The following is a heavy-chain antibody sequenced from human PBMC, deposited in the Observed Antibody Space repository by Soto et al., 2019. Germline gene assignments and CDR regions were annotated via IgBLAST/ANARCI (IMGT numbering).Heavy chain of an antibody. Sequence: SETLSLTCAVYGGSFSGYYWSWIRQPPGKGLEWIGEINHSGSTNYNPSLKSRVTISVDTSKNQFSLKLSSVTAADTAAYYCARGPRRKYSSSWYGSRNYYGMDVWGQGTTVTVSS. CDR2: INHSGST. V-gene: IGHV4-34*01. CDR3: ARGPRRKYSSSWYGSRNYYGMDV. CDR1: GGSFSGYY. D-gene: IGHD6-13*01. J-gene: IGHJ6*02.